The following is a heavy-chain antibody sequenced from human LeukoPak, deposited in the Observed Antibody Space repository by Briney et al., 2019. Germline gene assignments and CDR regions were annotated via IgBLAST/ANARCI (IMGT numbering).Heavy chain of an antibody. D-gene: IGHD3-22*01. CDR1: GGSISSYY. CDR2: IYDSGST. J-gene: IGHJ4*02. CDR3: ARQSISGSSLSYFDY. Sequence: ASETLSLTCTVSGGSISSYYWSWIRQPPGKGLEWIGNIYDSGSTNYNPSLKSRVTISVDTSKNQCSLKLSSVTAADTAVYYCARQSISGSSLSYFDYWGQGTLVNVSS. V-gene: IGHV4-59*01.